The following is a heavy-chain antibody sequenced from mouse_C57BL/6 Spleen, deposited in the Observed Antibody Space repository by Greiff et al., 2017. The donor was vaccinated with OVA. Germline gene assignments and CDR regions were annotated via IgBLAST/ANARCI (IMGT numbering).Heavy chain of an antibody. Sequence: QVQLQQPGTELVKPGASVKLSCKASGYTFTSYWMHWVKQRPGQGLEWIGNINPSNGGTNYNEKFKSKATLTVDKSSSTAYRQLSSLTSEDSAVYYCARLNYGSSDFDYWGQGTTLTVSS. CDR3: ARLNYGSSDFDY. J-gene: IGHJ2*01. CDR2: INPSNGGT. V-gene: IGHV1-53*01. CDR1: GYTFTSYW. D-gene: IGHD1-1*01.